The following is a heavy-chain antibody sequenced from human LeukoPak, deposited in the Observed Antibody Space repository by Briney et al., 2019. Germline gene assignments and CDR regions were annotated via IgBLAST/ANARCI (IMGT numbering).Heavy chain of an antibody. V-gene: IGHV3-74*01. Sequence: GGSLRLSCVASGFTFSTYWMHWVRQAPGKGLVWVSRISYDGSSTNYADSVKGRFTISRDNSKNTLYLQMSSLRAEDTAVYYCAGDARETVMLTADFWGQGTLVTVSS. D-gene: IGHD3-16*01. CDR2: ISYDGSST. CDR1: GFTFSTYW. J-gene: IGHJ4*02. CDR3: AGDARETVMLTADF.